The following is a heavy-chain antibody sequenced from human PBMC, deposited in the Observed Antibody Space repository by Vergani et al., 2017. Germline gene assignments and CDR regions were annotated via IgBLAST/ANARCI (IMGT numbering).Heavy chain of an antibody. CDR1: GFTVSSNY. V-gene: IGHV3-53*01. CDR2: MYSGGST. Sequence: EVQLVESGGGLIQPGGSLRLSCAASGFTVSSNYMSWVRQAPGKGLEWVSVMYSGGSTYYADPVKGRITLSRDNSKNTLYLQMNRLRAEDTAVYYCARGPGTTGTTWGNWFDPWGQGTLVTVSS. D-gene: IGHD1-1*01. CDR3: ARGPGTTGTTWGNWFDP. J-gene: IGHJ5*02.